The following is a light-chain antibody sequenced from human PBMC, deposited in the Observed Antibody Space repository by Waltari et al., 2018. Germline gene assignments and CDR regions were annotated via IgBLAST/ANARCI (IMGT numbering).Light chain of an antibody. CDR3: QQYINWPFT. CDR1: QSVTRS. CDR2: DAS. Sequence: EIVLTQSPATLSLPPTERATLSCRASQSVTRSLAWYHQKPGQAPRLLIYDASSRATGIPDRFSGSGSGTDFTLTISSLEPEDFAVYYCQQYINWPFTFGGGTKVEIQ. V-gene: IGKV3D-20*02. J-gene: IGKJ4*01.